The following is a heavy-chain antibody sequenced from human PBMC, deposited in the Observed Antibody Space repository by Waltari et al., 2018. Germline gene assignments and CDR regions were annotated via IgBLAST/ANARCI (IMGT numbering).Heavy chain of an antibody. Sequence: QVQLVQSGAEVKKPGSSVKVSCKASGGTFSSYAISWVRQAPGQGLEWMGGIIPILGTANYAQKFQGRVTITADKSTSTAYMELSSLRSEDTAVYYCARGYDFWSGYRSNWFDPWGQGTLVTVSS. CDR2: IIPILGTA. J-gene: IGHJ5*02. CDR1: GGTFSSYA. V-gene: IGHV1-69*14. CDR3: ARGYDFWSGYRSNWFDP. D-gene: IGHD3-3*01.